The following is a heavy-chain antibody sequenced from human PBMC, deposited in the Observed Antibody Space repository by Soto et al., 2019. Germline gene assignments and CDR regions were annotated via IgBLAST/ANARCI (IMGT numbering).Heavy chain of an antibody. CDR1: GFTFSDYY. D-gene: IGHD2-15*01. J-gene: IGHJ4*02. Sequence: SLRLSCAASGFTFSDYYMTWIRQAPGKGLECVSYISSRGSTIYYADSVKGRFTISRDNAKNSLYLQMNSLRAEDTAVYYRAREGNPYGGNGGTFEYWGQGTLVTVSS. CDR2: ISSRGSTI. CDR3: AREGNPYGGNGGTFEY. V-gene: IGHV3-11*01.